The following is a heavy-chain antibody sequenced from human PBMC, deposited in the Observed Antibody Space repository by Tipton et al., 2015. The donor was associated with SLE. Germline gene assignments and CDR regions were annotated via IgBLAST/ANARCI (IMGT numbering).Heavy chain of an antibody. CDR1: GGSITSGSFY. D-gene: IGHD1-7*01. CDR2: IYYSGST. Sequence: TLSLTCTVSGGSITSGSFYWGWIRQPPGKGLEWIGSIYYSGSTNYNPSLKSRLTISADTSKNQFSLKLYSVTAADTAVYYCARYVTTGTTDYFDYWGQGTLVTVSS. V-gene: IGHV4-39*07. J-gene: IGHJ4*02. CDR3: ARYVTTGTTDYFDY.